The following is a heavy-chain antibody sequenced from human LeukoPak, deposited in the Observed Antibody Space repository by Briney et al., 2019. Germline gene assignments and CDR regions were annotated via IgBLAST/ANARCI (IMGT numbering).Heavy chain of an antibody. CDR2: IYGDSDT. Sequence: GESLKISCKASGYIFTDYWIGWVRQMPGKGLEWMGIIYGDSDTRYSPSFQGQVTISADTSINTACLEWSSLKASDSAMYYCARELSYGPRAGDYWGQGTLVTVS. D-gene: IGHD1-7*01. CDR1: GYIFTDYW. V-gene: IGHV5-51*01. CDR3: ARELSYGPRAGDY. J-gene: IGHJ4*02.